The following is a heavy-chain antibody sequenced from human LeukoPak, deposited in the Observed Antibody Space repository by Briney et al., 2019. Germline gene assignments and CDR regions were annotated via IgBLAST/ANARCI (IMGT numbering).Heavy chain of an antibody. CDR3: ARGGGYASPIGY. CDR1: GGSISTYY. D-gene: IGHD5-12*01. V-gene: IGHV4-59*01. Sequence: SETLSPTCTLSGGSISTYYWSWIRQPPGKGLEWIGYIYHSGSTNYNPSLKSRVTISVDTSKNLFSLKLSSVTAADTAVYYCARGGGYASPIGYWGQGALVTVSS. CDR2: IYHSGST. J-gene: IGHJ4*02.